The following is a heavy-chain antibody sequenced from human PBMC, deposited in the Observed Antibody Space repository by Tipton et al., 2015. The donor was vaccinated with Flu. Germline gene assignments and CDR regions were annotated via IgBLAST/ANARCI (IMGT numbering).Heavy chain of an antibody. CDR2: ISGSGGST. V-gene: IGHV3-23*01. Sequence: SLRLSCAASGFTFSSYAMSWVRQAPGKGLEWVSAISGSGGSTYYADSVKGRFTISRDNSKNTLYLQMNSLRAEDTAVYYCAKPMSLEVWGSYRYVSENPYYYYYGMDVWGQGTTVTVSS. CDR3: AKPMSLEVWGSYRYVSENPYYYYYGMDV. D-gene: IGHD3-16*02. J-gene: IGHJ6*02. CDR1: GFTFSSYA.